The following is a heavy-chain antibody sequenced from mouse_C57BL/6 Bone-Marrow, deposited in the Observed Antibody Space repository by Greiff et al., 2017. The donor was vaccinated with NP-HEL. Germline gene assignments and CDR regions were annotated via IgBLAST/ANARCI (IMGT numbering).Heavy chain of an antibody. Sequence: VQLQQSGAELVKPGASVKLSCKASGYTFTSYWMHWVKQRPGRGLEWIGRIDPNSGGTKYNEKFKSKATLTVDKPSSTAYMQLSSLTSEDSAVYYCARGRRSLYDGYYWFAYWGQGTLVTVSA. CDR1: GYTFTSYW. D-gene: IGHD2-3*01. J-gene: IGHJ3*01. V-gene: IGHV1-72*01. CDR3: ARGRRSLYDGYYWFAY. CDR2: IDPNSGGT.